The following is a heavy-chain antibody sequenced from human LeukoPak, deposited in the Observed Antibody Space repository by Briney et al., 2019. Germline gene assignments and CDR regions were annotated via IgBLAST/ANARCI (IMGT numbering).Heavy chain of an antibody. V-gene: IGHV1-2*02. CDR3: ARSDILTGYYWDY. J-gene: IGHJ4*02. Sequence: ASVKVSCKASGYTFTGYYMHWVRQAPGQGLEWMGWINPNSGGTNYAQKFQGRVTMTRDASISTAYMELSRLRSDDTAVYYCARSDILTGYYWDYWGQGTLVTVSS. D-gene: IGHD3-9*01. CDR2: INPNSGGT. CDR1: GYTFTGYY.